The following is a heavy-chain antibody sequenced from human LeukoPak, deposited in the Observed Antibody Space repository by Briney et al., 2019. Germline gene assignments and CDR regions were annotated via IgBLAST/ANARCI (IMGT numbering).Heavy chain of an antibody. Sequence: PGGSLRLSCAASGFTFSSYAMSWVRQPPGKGLEWIGEINHSGSTNYNPSLKSRVTISVDTSKNQFSLKLSSVTAADTAVYYCARVKYSGYVSYYYYGMDVWGQGTTVTVSS. CDR3: ARVKYSGYVSYYYYGMDV. J-gene: IGHJ6*02. CDR2: INHSGST. V-gene: IGHV4-34*01. D-gene: IGHD5-12*01. CDR1: GFTFSSYA.